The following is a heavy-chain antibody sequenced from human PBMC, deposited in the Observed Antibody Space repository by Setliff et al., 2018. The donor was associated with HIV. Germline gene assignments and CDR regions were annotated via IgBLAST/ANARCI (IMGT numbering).Heavy chain of an antibody. V-gene: IGHV3-49*04. Sequence: PGGSLRLSCTASGFKFGDYGMSWVRQAPGKGLEWVGFIRSKAYGGTVESAASVKGRFTISRDDSKSIAYLQMNSLKTEDTGVYYCTRPGAYNSELYFDFWGQGTLVTVSS. D-gene: IGHD6-19*01. J-gene: IGHJ4*02. CDR3: TRPGAYNSELYFDF. CDR1: GFKFGDYG. CDR2: IRSKAYGGTV.